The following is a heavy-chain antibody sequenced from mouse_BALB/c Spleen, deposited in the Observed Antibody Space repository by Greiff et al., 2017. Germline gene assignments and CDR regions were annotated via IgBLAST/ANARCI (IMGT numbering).Heavy chain of an antibody. J-gene: IGHJ4*01. Sequence: EVKVVESGGGLVKPGGSLKLSCAASGFAFSSYDMSWVRQTPEKRLEWVAYISSGGGSTYYPDTVKGRFTISRDNAKNTLYLQMSSLKSEDTAMYYCARHGYYRYDPYAMDYWGQGTSVTVSS. D-gene: IGHD2-14*01. CDR3: ARHGYYRYDPYAMDY. V-gene: IGHV5-12-1*01. CDR2: ISSGGGST. CDR1: GFAFSSYD.